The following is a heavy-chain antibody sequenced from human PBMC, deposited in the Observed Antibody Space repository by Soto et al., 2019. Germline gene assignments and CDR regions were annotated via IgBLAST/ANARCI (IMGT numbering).Heavy chain of an antibody. CDR3: ARDPYYYDSSGYPDESY. CDR1: GFTFSSYS. Sequence: EVQLVESGGGLVQPGGSLRLSCAASGFTFSSYSMNWVRQAPGKGLEWVSYISSSSSTIYYADSVKGRFTISRDNAKNSLYLQMNSLRDEDTAVYYCARDPYYYDSSGYPDESYWGQGTLVTVSS. D-gene: IGHD3-22*01. J-gene: IGHJ4*02. CDR2: ISSSSSTI. V-gene: IGHV3-48*02.